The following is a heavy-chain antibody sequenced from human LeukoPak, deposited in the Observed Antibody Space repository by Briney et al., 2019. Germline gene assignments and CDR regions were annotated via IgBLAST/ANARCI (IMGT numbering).Heavy chain of an antibody. CDR3: ARSITMIPEDY. J-gene: IGHJ4*02. CDR1: GFTLSSYS. V-gene: IGHV3-7*04. CDR2: IRAGGSET. Sequence: RGSPRLSCGGSGFTLSSYSMSWVRQAPGKGLEWVAYIRAGGSETYYVDSVRGRFTISRDSAKNSLLLQMNSLKAEDTAVYHCARSITMIPEDYWGQGTVVTVSS. D-gene: IGHD3-22*01.